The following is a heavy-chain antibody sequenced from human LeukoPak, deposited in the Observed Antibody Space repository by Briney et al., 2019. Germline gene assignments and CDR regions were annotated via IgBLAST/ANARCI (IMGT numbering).Heavy chain of an antibody. J-gene: IGHJ3*02. V-gene: IGHV3-21*01. CDR2: ISSSSSYI. CDR3: ARDLTFPYSGSYGAFDI. D-gene: IGHD1-26*01. CDR1: GFTFSNYW. Sequence: GGSLRLSCIASGFTFSNYWMSWVRQAPGKGLEWVSSISSSSSYIYYADSVKGRFTISRDNAKNSLYLQMNSLRAEDTAVYYCARDLTFPYSGSYGAFDIWGQGTMVTVSS.